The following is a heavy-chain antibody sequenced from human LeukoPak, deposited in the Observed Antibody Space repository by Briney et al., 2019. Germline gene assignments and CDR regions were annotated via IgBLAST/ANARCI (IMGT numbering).Heavy chain of an antibody. D-gene: IGHD1/OR15-1a*01. J-gene: IGHJ4*02. CDR1: GFTFSTYS. Sequence: GGFLRLSCAASGFTFSTYSMNWVRQAPGKGLEWVSYISSSGTIYYADSVKGRFNISRDNAKNSLYLQMNSLRAEDTAVYYCARDQGNWNIDYWGQGTLVTVSS. V-gene: IGHV3-48*04. CDR2: ISSSGTI. CDR3: ARDQGNWNIDY.